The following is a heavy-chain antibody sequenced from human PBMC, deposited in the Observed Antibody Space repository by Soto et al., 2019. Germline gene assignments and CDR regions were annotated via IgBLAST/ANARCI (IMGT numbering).Heavy chain of an antibody. CDR2: ISYDGSNK. V-gene: IGHV3-30-3*01. CDR3: AAHIVDTAMAPHY. J-gene: IGHJ4*02. D-gene: IGHD5-18*01. CDR1: GFTFSSYA. Sequence: PGGSLRLSCAASGFTFSSYAMHWVRQAPGKGLEWVAVISYDGSNKYYADSVKGRFTISRDNSKNTLYLQMNSLRAEDTAVYYCAAHIVDTAMAPHYWGQGTLVTVSS.